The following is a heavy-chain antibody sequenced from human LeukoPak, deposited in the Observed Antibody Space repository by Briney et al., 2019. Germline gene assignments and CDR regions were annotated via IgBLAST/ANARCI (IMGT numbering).Heavy chain of an antibody. CDR1: GGSFSGYY. J-gene: IGHJ4*02. Sequence: PSETLSLTCAVYGGSFSGYYWSWIRQPPGKGLEWVRSIYNGGSTYYNPSLKSRVTISVDTSKNQFSLKLSSVTAADTAVYYCARRGEAAVAGTGGFDYWGQGTLVTVSS. CDR3: ARRGEAAVAGTGGFDY. D-gene: IGHD6-19*01. V-gene: IGHV4-34*01. CDR2: IYNGGST.